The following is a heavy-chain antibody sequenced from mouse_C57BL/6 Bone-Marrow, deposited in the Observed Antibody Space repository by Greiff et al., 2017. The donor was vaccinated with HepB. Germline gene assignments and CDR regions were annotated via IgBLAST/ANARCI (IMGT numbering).Heavy chain of an antibody. D-gene: IGHD2-4*01. CDR1: GFTFSDYG. J-gene: IGHJ4*01. V-gene: IGHV5-17*01. CDR3: ARPFYYDYDGDAMDY. Sequence: EVQGVESGGGLVKPGGSLKLSCAASGFTFSDYGMHWVRQAPEKGLEWVAYISSGSSTIYYADTVKGRFTISRDNAKNTLFLQMTSLRSEDTAMYYCARPFYYDYDGDAMDYWGQGTSVTVSS. CDR2: ISSGSSTI.